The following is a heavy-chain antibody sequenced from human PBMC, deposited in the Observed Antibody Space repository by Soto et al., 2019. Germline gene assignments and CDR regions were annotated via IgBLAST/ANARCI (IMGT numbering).Heavy chain of an antibody. CDR2: IIPIFGTA. Sequence: SVKVSCKASGGTFSSYAISWVRQAPGQGLEWMGGIIPIFGTANYAQKFQGRVTITADESTSTAYMELSSLRSEDTAVYYCATAYDILTGPPPHWGQGTLVTVSS. V-gene: IGHV1-69*13. CDR3: ATAYDILTGPPPH. D-gene: IGHD3-9*01. CDR1: GGTFSSYA. J-gene: IGHJ4*02.